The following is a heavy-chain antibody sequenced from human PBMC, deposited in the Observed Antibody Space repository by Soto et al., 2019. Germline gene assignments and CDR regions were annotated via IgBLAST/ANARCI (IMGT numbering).Heavy chain of an antibody. CDR1: GFTFSNSA. D-gene: IGHD6-19*01. J-gene: IGHJ5*02. CDR3: AKCSVGTVRSSGWCNWFDP. V-gene: IGHV3-23*01. CDR2: IRVGGGDT. Sequence: VRLLESGGGLVQPGGSLRLSCAASGFTFSNSAMNWVRQAPGKGLEWVSSIRVGGGDTFYADSVKGRFTVSRDTSKNTVYLEMNSLRAEDTAIYYCAKCSVGTVRSSGWCNWFDPWGQGTLVTVSS.